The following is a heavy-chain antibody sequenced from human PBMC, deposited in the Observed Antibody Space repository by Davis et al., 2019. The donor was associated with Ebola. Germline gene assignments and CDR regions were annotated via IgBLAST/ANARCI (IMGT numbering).Heavy chain of an antibody. CDR2: ISYDGSNK. J-gene: IGHJ4*02. CDR1: GFTFSSYA. V-gene: IGHV3-30*14. D-gene: IGHD2-2*01. Sequence: GGSLTLSCAASGFTFSSYAMHWVRQAPGKGLEWVAVISYDGSNKYYADSVKGRFTISRHNSKNTLYLQMNSLRAEDTAVYYCASRSSTSCYCLDYWGQGTLVTVSS. CDR3: ASRSSTSCYCLDY.